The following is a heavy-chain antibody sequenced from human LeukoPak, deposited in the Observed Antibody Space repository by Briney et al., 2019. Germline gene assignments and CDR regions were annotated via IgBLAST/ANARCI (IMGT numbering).Heavy chain of an antibody. V-gene: IGHV4-39*07. J-gene: IGHJ6*02. CDR3: ARSSPPYSSSWYWAPFHYYGMDV. D-gene: IGHD6-13*01. Sequence: SETLSLTCTVSGGSISSSSYYWGWIRQPPGKGLEWIGSIYYSGSTYYNPSLKSRVTISVDTSKNQFSLKLSSVTAADTAVYYCARSSPPYSSSWYWAPFHYYGMDVWGQGTTVTVSS. CDR1: GGSISSSSYY. CDR2: IYYSGST.